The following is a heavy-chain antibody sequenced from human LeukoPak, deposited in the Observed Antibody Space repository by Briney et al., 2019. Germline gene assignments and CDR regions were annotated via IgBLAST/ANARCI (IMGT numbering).Heavy chain of an antibody. CDR2: IYHNGDV. Sequence: SETLSLTCTVSGGSISSYYWSWIRQPPGKGLEWIAEIYHNGDVHYNPSLKSRVTMSVDTSKNQFSLKVNSVTAADTATYFCAREVAAGSYRGFDYWGQGTLVTVSS. CDR1: GGSISSYY. D-gene: IGHD6-19*01. J-gene: IGHJ4*01. CDR3: AREVAAGSYRGFDY. V-gene: IGHV4-59*12.